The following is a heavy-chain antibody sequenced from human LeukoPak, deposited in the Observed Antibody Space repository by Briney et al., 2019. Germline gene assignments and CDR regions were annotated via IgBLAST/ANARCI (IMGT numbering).Heavy chain of an antibody. J-gene: IGHJ6*02. V-gene: IGHV3-49*03. CDR2: IRSKAYSGTT. D-gene: IGHD3-3*01. Sequence: GGSLRLSCTASGFTFGDYAMSWFRQAPGKGLEWVSFIRSKAYSGTTEYAASVKGRFTISRDDSKSIAYLQMNSLKTEDTAVYYCARDDDFWSGSSDVWGQGTTVTVSS. CDR1: GFTFGDYA. CDR3: ARDDDFWSGSSDV.